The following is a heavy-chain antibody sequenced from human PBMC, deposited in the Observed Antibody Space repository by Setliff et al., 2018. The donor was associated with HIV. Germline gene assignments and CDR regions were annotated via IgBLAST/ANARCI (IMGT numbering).Heavy chain of an antibody. J-gene: IGHJ4*02. D-gene: IGHD3-22*01. CDR2: IYSSGST. V-gene: IGHV4-61*09. Sequence: SETLSLTCTVSGGSISSNSYYWSWIRQPAGKGLEWIGHIYSSGSTNYNPSLKSRATISVDTSKNQFSLNLRSVTAADTAVYYCARERDFYYDNSGYSFDYWGQGTLVTVSS. CDR1: GGSISSNSYY. CDR3: ARERDFYYDNSGYSFDY.